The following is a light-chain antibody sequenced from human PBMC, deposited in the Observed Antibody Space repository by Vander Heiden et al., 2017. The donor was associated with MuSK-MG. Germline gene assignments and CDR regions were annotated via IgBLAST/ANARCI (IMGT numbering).Light chain of an antibody. CDR2: WAS. J-gene: IGKJ1*01. CDR3: QQDDSTPRA. CDR1: QRVLYSSNNKNY. Sequence: DIVMTQSLDSLAVSLGERATINCKSSQRVLYSSNNKNYLAWYQQKPGQPPKLLIYWASTRESGVPDRFSGSGSGTDFTLTISSLQAEDVAVYYCQQDDSTPRAFGQGTKVEIK. V-gene: IGKV4-1*01.